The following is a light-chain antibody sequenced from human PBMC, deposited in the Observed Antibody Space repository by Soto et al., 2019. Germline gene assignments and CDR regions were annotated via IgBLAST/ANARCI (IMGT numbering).Light chain of an antibody. CDR1: QNIRSS. V-gene: IGKV3-20*01. CDR3: QQYGSSPTWT. Sequence: EVVMTQSPASLSASPGERVTLSCRASQNIRSSLAWYQQRPGQAPRLLIYDASTRATGIPPRFSGGGSGTDFTLTISRLEPEDFAVYYCQQYGSSPTWTFGQGTKVDIK. CDR2: DAS. J-gene: IGKJ1*01.